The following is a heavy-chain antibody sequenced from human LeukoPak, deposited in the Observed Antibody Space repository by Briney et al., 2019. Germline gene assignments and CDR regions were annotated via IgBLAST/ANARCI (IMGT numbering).Heavy chain of an antibody. CDR1: GGSISSGDYY. D-gene: IGHD1-26*01. J-gene: IGHJ4*02. Sequence: SETLSLTCTVSGGSISSGDYYWSWIRQPPGKGLEWIGYICYSGSTYYNPSLKSRVTISVDTSKNQFSLKLSSVTAAGTAVYYCAREESGTSSFDYWGQGALVTVSS. V-gene: IGHV4-30-4*01. CDR3: AREESGTSSFDY. CDR2: ICYSGST.